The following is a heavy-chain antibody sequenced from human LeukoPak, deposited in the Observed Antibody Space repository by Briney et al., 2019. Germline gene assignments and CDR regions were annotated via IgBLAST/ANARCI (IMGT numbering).Heavy chain of an antibody. J-gene: IGHJ4*02. D-gene: IGHD4-23*01. CDR3: ARSTVVTGFDY. CDR2: IIPIFGTA. V-gene: IGHV1-69*05. Sequence: SVKVSCKASGGTFSSYAISWVRQAPGQGLEWMGGIIPIFGTANYAQKFQGRVTITRDTSASTAYMELSSLRSEDTAVYYCARSTVVTGFDYWGQGTLVTVSS. CDR1: GGTFSSYA.